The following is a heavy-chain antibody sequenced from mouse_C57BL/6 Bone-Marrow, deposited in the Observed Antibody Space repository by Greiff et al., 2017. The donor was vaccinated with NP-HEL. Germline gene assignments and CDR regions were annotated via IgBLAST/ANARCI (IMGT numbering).Heavy chain of an antibody. CDR2: ISNLAYSI. CDR1: GFTFSDYG. Sequence: EVQGVESGGGLVQPGGSLKLSCAASGFTFSDYGMAWVRQAPRKGPEWVAFISNLAYSIYYADTVTGRFTISRENAKNTLYLEMSSLRSEDTAMYYCARQLGDAMDYWGQGTSVTVSS. J-gene: IGHJ4*01. CDR3: ARQLGDAMDY. V-gene: IGHV5-15*01.